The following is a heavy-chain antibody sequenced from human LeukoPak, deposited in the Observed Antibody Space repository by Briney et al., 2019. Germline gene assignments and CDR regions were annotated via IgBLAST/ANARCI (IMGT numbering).Heavy chain of an antibody. Sequence: PGGSLRLSCAASGFTVSINYMSWVRQAPGKGLERVSVIYSGGSTYYADSVKGRFNISRDNSKNTLYLQMNSLRAEDTAVYYCAKDRQPIVVVPAAVDYWGQGTLVTVSS. CDR2: IYSGGST. V-gene: IGHV3-53*05. J-gene: IGHJ4*02. CDR3: AKDRQPIVVVPAAVDY. CDR1: GFTVSINY. D-gene: IGHD2-2*01.